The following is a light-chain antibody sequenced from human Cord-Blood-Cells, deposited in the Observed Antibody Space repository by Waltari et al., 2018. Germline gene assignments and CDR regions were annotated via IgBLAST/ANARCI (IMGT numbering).Light chain of an antibody. J-gene: IGLJ3*02. CDR1: SSNTGSHY. V-gene: IGLV1-47*01. CDR3: AAWDDSLSGWV. CDR2: RNN. Sequence: QSVLTQPPSASGTPGQSVTIPCSGSSSNTGSHYVYLYQQLPGTDPKLLIYRNNQRPSGVPDRFSGSKSGTSASLAISGLRSEDEADYYCAAWDDSLSGWVFGGGTKLTVL.